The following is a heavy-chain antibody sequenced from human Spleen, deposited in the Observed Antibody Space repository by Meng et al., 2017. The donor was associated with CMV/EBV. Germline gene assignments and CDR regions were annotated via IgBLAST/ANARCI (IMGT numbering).Heavy chain of an antibody. CDR1: GYMFSSYG. V-gene: IGHV1-18*01. D-gene: IGHD4-17*01. CDR2: ISTYNGNT. CDR3: AALRDYGDYDTVDI. Sequence: ASVKVSCKASGYMFSSYGISWVRQAPGQGLEWMGWISTYNGNTNYAQRFQGRVTIIADKSTSTAYMELSSLRSEDTAVYYCAALRDYGDYDTVDIWGQGTMVTVSS. J-gene: IGHJ3*02.